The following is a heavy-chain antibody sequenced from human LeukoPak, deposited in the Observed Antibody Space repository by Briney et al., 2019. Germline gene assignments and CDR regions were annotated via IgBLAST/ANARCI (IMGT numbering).Heavy chain of an antibody. J-gene: IGHJ6*02. CDR1: GGTFSSYA. D-gene: IGHD2-2*01. CDR3: ARERLGDVVVPAALSYGMDV. Sequence: GASVKVSCKASGGTFSSYAISWVRQAPGQGLEWMGRIIPILGIANYAQKFQGRVTITAYKSTSTAYMELSSLRSEDTAVYYCARERLGDVVVPAALSYGMDVWGQGTTVTVSS. CDR2: IIPILGIA. V-gene: IGHV1-69*04.